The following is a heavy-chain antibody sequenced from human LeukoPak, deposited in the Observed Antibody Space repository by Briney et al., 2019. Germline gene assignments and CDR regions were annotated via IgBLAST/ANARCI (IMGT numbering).Heavy chain of an antibody. J-gene: IGHJ4*02. CDR2: ILSDGNNE. V-gene: IGHV3-30-3*01. D-gene: IGHD1-26*01. Sequence: PGGSLRLSCAASGFTLNNYAIHWVRQAPGRGLDWVPVILSDGNNEYYADSVKGRFTISRDTSKNTLYLQMNSLRAEDTAVYYCANRVGTTPYWGQGTLVTVSS. CDR1: GFTLNNYA. CDR3: ANRVGTTPY.